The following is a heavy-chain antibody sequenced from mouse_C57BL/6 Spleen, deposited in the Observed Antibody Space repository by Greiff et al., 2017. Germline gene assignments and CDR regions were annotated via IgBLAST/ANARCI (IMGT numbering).Heavy chain of an antibody. J-gene: IGHJ3*01. CDR2: IDPSDSET. V-gene: IGHV1-52*01. CDR3: ARELGREEFAY. D-gene: IGHD4-1*01. Sequence: QVQLQQSGAELVRPGSSVKLSCKASGYTFTSYWMHWVKQRPIQGLEWIGNIDPSDSETHYNQKFKDKATLTVDKSSSTAYMQLSSLTSEDSAVYYCARELGREEFAYWGQGTLVTVSA. CDR1: GYTFTSYW.